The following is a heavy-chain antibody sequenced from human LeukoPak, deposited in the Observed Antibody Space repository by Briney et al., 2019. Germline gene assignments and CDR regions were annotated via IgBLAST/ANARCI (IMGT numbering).Heavy chain of an antibody. CDR3: AELGITMIGGV. V-gene: IGHV3-48*03. J-gene: IGHJ6*04. D-gene: IGHD3-10*02. CDR1: GFTFSSYE. Sequence: GGSPRLSCAASGFTFSSYEMNWVRQAPGKGLEWVSYISSSGSTIYYADSVKGRFTISRDNAKNSLYLQMNGLRAEDTAVYYCAELGITMIGGVWGKGTTVTISS. CDR2: ISSSGSTI.